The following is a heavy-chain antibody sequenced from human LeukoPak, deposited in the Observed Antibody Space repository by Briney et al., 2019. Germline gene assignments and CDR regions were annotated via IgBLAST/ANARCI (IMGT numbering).Heavy chain of an antibody. V-gene: IGHV1-2*02. CDR1: GYTFTGYY. CDR3: ARIQWLVDELEFDY. Sequence: ASVKVSCKASGYTFTGYYMRWVRQAPGQALEWMGWINPNIGGTNYAQKLQCIVTMTRDTSISTAYMELSRLRSDDTGVYYCARIQWLVDELEFDYWGQGTLVTVSS. D-gene: IGHD6-19*01. J-gene: IGHJ4*02. CDR2: INPNIGGT.